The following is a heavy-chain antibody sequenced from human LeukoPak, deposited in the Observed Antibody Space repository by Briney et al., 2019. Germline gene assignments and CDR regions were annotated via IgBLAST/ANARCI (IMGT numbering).Heavy chain of an antibody. CDR2: ISATGGTT. CDR1: GFTFSSYA. Sequence: GGSLRLSCAASGFTFSSYAMTWVRQAPGKGLEWVSYISATGGTTYYIDSVKGRFTISRDNSKDTVYLQMNSLRAEDTAVYYCAKDYGGQGNFDYWGQGTLVTVSS. D-gene: IGHD4-23*01. V-gene: IGHV3-23*01. J-gene: IGHJ4*02. CDR3: AKDYGGQGNFDY.